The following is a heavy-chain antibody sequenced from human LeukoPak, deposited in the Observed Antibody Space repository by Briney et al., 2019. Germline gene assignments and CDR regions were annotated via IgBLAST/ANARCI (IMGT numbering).Heavy chain of an antibody. V-gene: IGHV1-2*02. J-gene: IGHJ6*03. D-gene: IGHD3-10*01. CDR1: GYTFTGYY. CDR3: ARGRVGRARGVILSYYYYMDV. CDR2: INPNSGGT. Sequence: ASVKVSCKASGYTFTGYYIHWVRQAPGQGLEWMGWINPNSGGTNYAQKFQGRVTMTRDTSISTAYMELNRLRSDDTAVYYCARGRVGRARGVILSYYYYMDVWGKGTTVTVSS.